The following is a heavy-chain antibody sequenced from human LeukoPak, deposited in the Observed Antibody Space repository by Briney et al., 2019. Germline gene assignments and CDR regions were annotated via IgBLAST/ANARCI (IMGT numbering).Heavy chain of an antibody. CDR3: ARGIAAAGTGGY. J-gene: IGHJ4*02. CDR2: ISSSSSYI. Sequence: PGGSLRLSCAASGFTFSSYSMNWVRQAPGKGLEWVSSISSSSSYIYYADSVKGRFTISRDNAKNSLYLQMNSLRAEDTAVYYCARGIAAAGTGGYWGQGTLVTVSS. V-gene: IGHV3-21*01. CDR1: GFTFSSYS. D-gene: IGHD6-13*01.